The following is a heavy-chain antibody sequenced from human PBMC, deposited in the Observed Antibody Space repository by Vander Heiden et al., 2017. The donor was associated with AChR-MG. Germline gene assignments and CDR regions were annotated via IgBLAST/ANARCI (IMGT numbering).Heavy chain of an antibody. Sequence: QVQLQQWGAGLLKPSETLSLTCAVYGGSFSGYYWSWIRQPPGKGLEWIGEINHSGSTNYNPSLKSRVTISVDTSKNQFSLKLSSGTAADTAVYYCARKGRSSFDYWGQGTLVTVSS. CDR1: GGSFSGYY. CDR3: ARKGRSSFDY. D-gene: IGHD3-10*01. V-gene: IGHV4-34*01. CDR2: INHSGST. J-gene: IGHJ4*02.